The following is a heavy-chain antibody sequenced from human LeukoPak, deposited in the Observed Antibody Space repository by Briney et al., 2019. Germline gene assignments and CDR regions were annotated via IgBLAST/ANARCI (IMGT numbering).Heavy chain of an antibody. Sequence: PSETLSLTCAVYGGSFSGYYWSWIRQPPGKGLEWIGEINHSGSTNYNPSLKSRVTISVGTSKNQFSLKLSSVTAADTAVYYCARTWIQAPFDYWGQGTLVTVSS. CDR2: INHSGST. CDR3: ARTWIQAPFDY. J-gene: IGHJ4*02. V-gene: IGHV4-34*01. D-gene: IGHD5-18*01. CDR1: GGSFSGYY.